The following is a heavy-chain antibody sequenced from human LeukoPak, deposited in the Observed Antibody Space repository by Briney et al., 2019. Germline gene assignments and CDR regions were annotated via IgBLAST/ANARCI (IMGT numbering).Heavy chain of an antibody. CDR2: ISSSSSYI. CDR3: ARAEGYSSGWYDG. D-gene: IGHD6-19*01. J-gene: IGHJ5*02. CDR1: GFTFSSYS. V-gene: IGHV3-21*01. Sequence: GGSLRLSCAASGFTFSSYSMNWVRQAPGKGLEWVSSISSSSSYIYYADSVKGRFTISRDNSKNTLYLQMNSLRAEDTAVYYCARAEGYSSGWYDGWGQGTLVTVSS.